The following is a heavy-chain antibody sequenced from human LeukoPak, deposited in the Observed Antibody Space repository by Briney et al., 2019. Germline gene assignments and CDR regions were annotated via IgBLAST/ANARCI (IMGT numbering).Heavy chain of an antibody. J-gene: IGHJ5*02. CDR2: IDYSGST. D-gene: IGHD3-10*01. Sequence: SETLSLTCTVSGGSFSNYYWSWIRQPPGKGLECIGYIDYSGSTNYNPSRKSRVTISVDTSKKQFSLKMSSVTAADTAVYYCARLGWFGELSNWFDPWGQGTLVTVSS. V-gene: IGHV4-59*08. CDR3: ARLGWFGELSNWFDP. CDR1: GGSFSNYY.